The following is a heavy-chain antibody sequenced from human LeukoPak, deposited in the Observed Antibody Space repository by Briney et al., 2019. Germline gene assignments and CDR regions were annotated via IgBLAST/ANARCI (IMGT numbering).Heavy chain of an antibody. CDR3: ARGEGSGWYYFDY. J-gene: IGHJ4*02. D-gene: IGHD6-19*01. Sequence: SETLSLTCSVPGDSICRYYWGWIRQSPGKGLEWIGYMFYTGTTNYNPSLKSRLTISVDTSKNQFSLRLRSVTAADTAVYYCARGEGSGWYYFDYWGQGILVSVSS. V-gene: IGHV4-59*01. CDR1: GDSICRYY. CDR2: MFYTGTT.